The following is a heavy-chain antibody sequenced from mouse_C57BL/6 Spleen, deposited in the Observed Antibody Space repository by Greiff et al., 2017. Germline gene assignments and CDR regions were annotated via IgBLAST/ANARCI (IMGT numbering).Heavy chain of an antibody. CDR1: GYTFTSYW. D-gene: IGHD1-1*01. CDR3: ARSPRSHFNY. CDR2: IDPSDSYT. J-gene: IGHJ2*01. V-gene: IGHV1-50*01. Sequence: QVQLQQPGAELVKPGASVKLSCKASGYTFTSYWMQWVNQRPGQGLEWIGEIDPSDSYTNYNQKFKGKATLTVDTSSSTAYMQLSSLTSEDSAVYYCARSPRSHFNYWGQGTTLTVSS.